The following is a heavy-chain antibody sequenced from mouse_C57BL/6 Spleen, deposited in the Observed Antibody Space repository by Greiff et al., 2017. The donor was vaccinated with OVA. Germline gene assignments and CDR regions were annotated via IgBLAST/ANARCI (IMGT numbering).Heavy chain of an antibody. D-gene: IGHD2-3*01. V-gene: IGHV1-18*01. CDR3: ARFDGYYVGAMDY. Sequence: EVQLQESGPELVKPGASVKIPCKASGYTFTDYNMDWVKQSHGKSLEWIGDINPNNGGTIYNQKFKGKATLTVDKSSSTAYMEIRSLTSEDTAVYYCARFDGYYVGAMDYWGQGTSVTVSS. CDR1: GYTFTDYN. J-gene: IGHJ4*01. CDR2: INPNNGGT.